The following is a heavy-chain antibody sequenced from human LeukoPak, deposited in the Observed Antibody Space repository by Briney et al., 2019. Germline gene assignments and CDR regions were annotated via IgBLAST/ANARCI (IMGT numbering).Heavy chain of an antibody. CDR2: MNPNSGNT. D-gene: IGHD5-24*01. CDR3: ARDGYKTTNRAFDY. CDR1: GYTFTSYD. V-gene: IGHV1-8*01. Sequence: ASVKVSCKASGYTFTSYDINGVRQATGQGLEWMGWMNPNSGNTGYAQKFQGRVTMTRNTSISTAYMELSSLRSEDTAVYYCARDGYKTTNRAFDYWGQGTLFTVSS. J-gene: IGHJ4*02.